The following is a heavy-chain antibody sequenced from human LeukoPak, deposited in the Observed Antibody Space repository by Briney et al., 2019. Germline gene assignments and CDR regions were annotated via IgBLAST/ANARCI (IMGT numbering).Heavy chain of an antibody. D-gene: IGHD3-10*01. J-gene: IGHJ1*01. CDR3: ARGPYYYGGDDFWLEYFQH. Sequence: PGGSLRLSCAASGFTFRSYNMHWVRQAPGKGLEWVAVVWYDGSKKYFPDSVKGRFDISRDNSRNTLDLQMNSLRVDDTAVYYCARGPYYYGGDDFWLEYFQHWGQGTLVTVSS. CDR1: GFTFRSYN. CDR2: VWYDGSKK. V-gene: IGHV3-33*01.